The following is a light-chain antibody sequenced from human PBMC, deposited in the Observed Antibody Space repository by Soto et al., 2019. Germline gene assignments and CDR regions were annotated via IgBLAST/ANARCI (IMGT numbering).Light chain of an antibody. CDR2: AAS. CDR3: QQVNTYPRT. CDR1: QGISSY. V-gene: IGKV1-9*01. J-gene: IGKJ1*01. Sequence: DIQLTQSPSFLSASVGGMVTITCRASQGISSYLAWYHQKPGKAPKLPIFAASTLQSGVPSRFSGSGSGTEFTLTISSLQPEEFATYYCQQVNTYPRTFGQGTKV.